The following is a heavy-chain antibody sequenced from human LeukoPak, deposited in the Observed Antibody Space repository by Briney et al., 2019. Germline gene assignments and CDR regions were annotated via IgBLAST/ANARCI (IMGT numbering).Heavy chain of an antibody. CDR2: IYYSGST. V-gene: IGHV4-61*01. Sequence: SETLSLTCTVSGYSISSGYYWGWIRQSPGKGLEWIGYIYYSGSTNYKSSLKSRVTISVDTSKNQFSLKLSSVTAADTAVYYCARTTEGGYSNGYFYYYYMDVWGKGTTVTISS. D-gene: IGHD4-11*01. CDR3: ARTTEGGYSNGYFYYYYMDV. CDR1: GYSISSGYY. J-gene: IGHJ6*03.